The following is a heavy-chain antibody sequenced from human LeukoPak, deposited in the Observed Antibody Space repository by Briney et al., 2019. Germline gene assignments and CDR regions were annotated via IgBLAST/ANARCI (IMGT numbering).Heavy chain of an antibody. CDR1: GFTFSSYS. D-gene: IGHD3-9*01. CDR3: ARAAYYDILTGYYHVEYFDY. CDR2: ISSSSSTI. V-gene: IGHV3-48*04. Sequence: PGGSLRLSCAASGFTFSSYSMNWVRQAPGKGLEWVSYISSSSSTIYYADSVKGRFTISRDNAKNSLYLQMNSLGAEDTALYYCARAAYYDILTGYYHVEYFDYWGQGTLVTVSS. J-gene: IGHJ4*02.